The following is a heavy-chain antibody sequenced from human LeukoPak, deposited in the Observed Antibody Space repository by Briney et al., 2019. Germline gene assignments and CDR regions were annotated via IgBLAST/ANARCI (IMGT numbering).Heavy chain of an antibody. Sequence: ASVKVSCKASGYTFTTYDINWVRQATGQGLEWMGWMNPNSGNTGYAQKVQGRVTMTRNTSISTAYMELSSLRSEDTAVYFCARGGVAAAGKYYFDYWGQGTLVTVSS. CDR2: MNPNSGNT. CDR3: ARGGVAAAGKYYFDY. CDR1: GYTFTTYD. V-gene: IGHV1-8*01. J-gene: IGHJ4*02. D-gene: IGHD6-13*01.